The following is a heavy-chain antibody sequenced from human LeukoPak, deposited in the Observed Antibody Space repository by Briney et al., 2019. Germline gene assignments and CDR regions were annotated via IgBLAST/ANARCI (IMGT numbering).Heavy chain of an antibody. Sequence: SETLSLTCAVYGGSFSGYYWSWIRQPPGKGLEWIGEINHSGSTNYNPSLKSRVTISVDTSKNQFSLKLSSVTAADTAVYYCARGGHDYGDHHLDYWGQGTLVTVSS. CDR3: ARGGHDYGDHHLDY. CDR1: GGSFSGYY. D-gene: IGHD4-17*01. CDR2: INHSGST. V-gene: IGHV4-34*01. J-gene: IGHJ4*02.